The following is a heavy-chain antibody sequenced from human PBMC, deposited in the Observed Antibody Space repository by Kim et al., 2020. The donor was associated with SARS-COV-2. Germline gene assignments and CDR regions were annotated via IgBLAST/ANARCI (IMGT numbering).Heavy chain of an antibody. J-gene: IGHJ3*02. CDR3: AREGSSWPLGAFDI. CDR1: GGSISSYY. Sequence: SETLSLTCTVSGGSISSYYWSWIRQPAGKGLEWIGRIYTSGSTNYNPSLKSRVTMSVDTSKNQFSLKLSSVTAADTAVYYCAREGSSWPLGAFDIWGQGTMVTVSS. D-gene: IGHD6-13*01. V-gene: IGHV4-4*07. CDR2: IYTSGST.